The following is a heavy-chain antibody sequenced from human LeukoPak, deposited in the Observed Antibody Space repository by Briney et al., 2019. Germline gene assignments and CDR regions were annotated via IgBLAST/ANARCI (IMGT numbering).Heavy chain of an antibody. CDR3: AKVNKVGATFFDS. CDR2: LTGSGTST. J-gene: IGHJ4*02. D-gene: IGHD1-26*01. CDR1: GFTFSSYG. Sequence: GGCLRLSCAASGFTFSSYGMGWVRQAPGKGLEWVSVLTGSGTSTFYADSVRGRFTISRDNFKNTLYLQMNSLRAEDTAVYYCAKVNKVGATFFDSWGQGTLVTVSS. V-gene: IGHV3-23*01.